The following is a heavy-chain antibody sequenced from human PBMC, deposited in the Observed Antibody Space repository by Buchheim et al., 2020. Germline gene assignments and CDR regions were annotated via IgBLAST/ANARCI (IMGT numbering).Heavy chain of an antibody. Sequence: QVQLVQSGAEVKKPGASVKVSCKASGYPFTGSYIHWVRQAPGQGLEWVGSINPYSGGTNYAQKFQGRVSMTRDTSISTAYMELSSLRSEDTAVYYCARWLELREENRYFDLWGRGTL. CDR2: INPYSGGT. V-gene: IGHV1-2*02. D-gene: IGHD3-22*01. CDR1: GYPFTGSY. CDR3: ARWLELREENRYFDL. J-gene: IGHJ2*01.